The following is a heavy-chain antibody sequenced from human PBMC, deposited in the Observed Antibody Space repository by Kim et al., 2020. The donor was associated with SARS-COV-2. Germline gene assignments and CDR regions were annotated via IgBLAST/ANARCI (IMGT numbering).Heavy chain of an antibody. Sequence: NPSLKSRVTRSVDTSKNQLSLKLSSVTAADTAVYYCAREAVSSSSRARTLLVDPWGQGTLVTVSS. CDR3: AREAVSSSSRARTLLVDP. J-gene: IGHJ5*02. V-gene: IGHV4-31*02. D-gene: IGHD6-13*01.